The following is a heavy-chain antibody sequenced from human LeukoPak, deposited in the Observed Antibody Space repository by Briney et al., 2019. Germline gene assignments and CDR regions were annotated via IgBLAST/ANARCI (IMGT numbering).Heavy chain of an antibody. J-gene: IGHJ5*02. V-gene: IGHV3-13*04. CDR3: ARCGSSGWRNWFDP. CDR2: IGSAGDT. D-gene: IGHD6-19*01. CDR1: GFTFSSYD. Sequence: GGSLRLSCAASGFTFSSYDMHWVRQVIGKGLEWVSAIGSAGDTYYQGSVKGRFTISRENAKNSLYLQMNSLRAGDTAVYYCARCGSSGWRNWFDPWGQGTLVTVSS.